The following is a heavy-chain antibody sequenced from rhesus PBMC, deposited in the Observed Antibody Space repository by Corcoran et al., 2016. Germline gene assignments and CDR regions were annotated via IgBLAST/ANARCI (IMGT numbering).Heavy chain of an antibody. V-gene: IGHV4-165*01. CDR2: NSGSSGPT. CDR1: GGSFSGYY. CDR3: AREEITIFGLVTPFDY. J-gene: IGHJ4*01. D-gene: IGHD3-3*01. Sequence: QVQLQESGPGLVKPSETLSLTCAVSGGSFSGYYWGWIRQPPGKGLEWIGYNSGSSGPTDSNPSLKSRVTISTDPSKNQCSRKLSSVTAADTAVYYCAREEITIFGLVTPFDYWGQGVLVTVSS.